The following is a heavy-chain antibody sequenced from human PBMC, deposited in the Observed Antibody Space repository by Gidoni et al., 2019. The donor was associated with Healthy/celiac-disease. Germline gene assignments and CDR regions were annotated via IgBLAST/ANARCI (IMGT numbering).Heavy chain of an antibody. Sequence: QVQLVESGGGVVQPGRSLRLSCAAPGFTFSSYGSPWSRQAPGKGLEWVAVISYDGSNKYYADSVKGRFTISRDNSKNTLYLQMNSLRAEDTAVYYCAKDILRIAAAGTRYYYYGMDVWGQGTTVTVSS. V-gene: IGHV3-30*18. CDR2: ISYDGSNK. J-gene: IGHJ6*02. D-gene: IGHD6-13*01. CDR3: AKDILRIAAAGTRYYYYGMDV. CDR1: GFTFSSYG.